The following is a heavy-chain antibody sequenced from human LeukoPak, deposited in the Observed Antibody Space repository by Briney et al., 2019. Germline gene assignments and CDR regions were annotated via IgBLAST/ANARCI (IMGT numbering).Heavy chain of an antibody. D-gene: IGHD3-22*01. CDR3: TRAVTTITMIVVVGDY. CDR1: GFTFGDYA. V-gene: IGHV3-49*03. CDR2: IRSKAYGGTT. Sequence: GGSLRLSCTASGFTFGDYAMSWFRQAPGKGLEWVGFIRSKAYGGTTEHAASVKGRFTISRDDSKSIAYLQMNSLKTEDTAVYYCTRAVTTITMIVVVGDYWGQGTLVTVSS. J-gene: IGHJ4*02.